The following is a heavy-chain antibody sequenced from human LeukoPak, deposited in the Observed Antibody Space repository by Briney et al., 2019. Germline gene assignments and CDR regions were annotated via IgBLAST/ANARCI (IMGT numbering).Heavy chain of an antibody. CDR1: GGSFSGYS. V-gene: IGHV4-34*01. Sequence: SETLSLTCAVYGGSFSGYSWSWIRQPPGKGLEWIGEINHSGSTNYNPSLKSRVTISVDTSKNQFSLKLSSVTAADTAVYYCARGVVVVAATPYYYYGMDVWGQGTTVTVSS. CDR2: INHSGST. J-gene: IGHJ6*02. CDR3: ARGVVVVAATPYYYYGMDV. D-gene: IGHD2-15*01.